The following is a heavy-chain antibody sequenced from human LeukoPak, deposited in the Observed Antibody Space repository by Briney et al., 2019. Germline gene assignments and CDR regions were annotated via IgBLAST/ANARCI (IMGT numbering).Heavy chain of an antibody. CDR1: GGAISEYY. J-gene: IGHJ3*02. CDR3: ARGVRYFVLDGFDI. Sequence: NPSETLSLTCTVSGGAISEYYWSCIRHPPGKGLEWIGYIYYSGSTNYNPSLKSLVTISVDTSKNQFSLKLRSVTAADTALYYCARGVRYFVLDGFDIWDRGTMVTVSS. V-gene: IGHV4-59*01. CDR2: IYYSGST. D-gene: IGHD3-9*01.